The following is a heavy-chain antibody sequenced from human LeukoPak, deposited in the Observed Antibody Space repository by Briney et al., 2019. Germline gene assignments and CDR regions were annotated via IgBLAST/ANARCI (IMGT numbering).Heavy chain of an antibody. CDR1: GYTFTGYY. CDR3: ARGIAVADATGDDAFDI. V-gene: IGHV1-2*02. CDR2: INPNSGGT. D-gene: IGHD6-19*01. Sequence: EASVKVSCKASGYTFTGYYMHWVRQAPGQGLEWMGWINPNSGGTNYAQKFQGRVTITADESTSTAYMELSSLRSEDTAVYYCARGIAVADATGDDAFDIWGQGTMVTVSS. J-gene: IGHJ3*02.